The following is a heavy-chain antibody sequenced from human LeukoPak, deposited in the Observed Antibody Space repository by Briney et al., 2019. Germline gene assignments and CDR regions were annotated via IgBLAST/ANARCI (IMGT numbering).Heavy chain of an antibody. CDR1: GYTFREYG. CDR2: IHPSTGNP. D-gene: IGHD3-16*02. Sequence: ASVKVSCKVSGYTFREYGITWVRQAPGQGLEWMGWIHPSTGNPTYAQDFTGRFVFSLDTSVSTTYLQISSLKAEDTAVYYCARAYQRLGQLSLPDYWGQGTLVTVSS. J-gene: IGHJ4*02. CDR3: ARAYQRLGQLSLPDY. V-gene: IGHV7-4-1*02.